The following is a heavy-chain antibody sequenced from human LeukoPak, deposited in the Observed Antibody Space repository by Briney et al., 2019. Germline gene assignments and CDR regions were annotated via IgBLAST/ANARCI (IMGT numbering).Heavy chain of an antibody. V-gene: IGHV2-70*11. CDR1: GFSLSTSGMC. CDR3: ARIKIAGDYGRRAFDV. CDR2: IDWDDDK. J-gene: IGHJ3*01. D-gene: IGHD4-17*01. Sequence: SGPALVKPTQTLTLTCTFSGFSLSTSGMCVSWIRQPPGKALEWLARIDWDDDKYYSTSLKTRLTISKDTSKNQVVLTMTNMDPVDTATYHCARIKIAGDYGRRAFDVWGQGTMVTVSS.